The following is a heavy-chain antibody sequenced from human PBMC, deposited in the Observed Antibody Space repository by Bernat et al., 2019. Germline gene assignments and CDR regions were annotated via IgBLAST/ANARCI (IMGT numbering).Heavy chain of an antibody. V-gene: IGHV3-33*01. J-gene: IGHJ4*02. CDR2: IWYDGSNK. D-gene: IGHD6-13*01. CDR3: ARGGSSSWYEVFY. CDR1: RFPFSSYG. Sequence: QVQLVGSGGGVVQPGRSLSLSCAASRFPFSSYGMPGFRQPPGRGLVWVAVIWYDGSNKYYGDSVKGRFIISGDNSKTTLYLQMNSLRAEDTAVYYCARGGSSSWYEVFYWGQGTLVTVSS.